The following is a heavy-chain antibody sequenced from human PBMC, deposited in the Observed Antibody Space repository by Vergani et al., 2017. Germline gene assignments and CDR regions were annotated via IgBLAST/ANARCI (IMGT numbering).Heavy chain of an antibody. J-gene: IGHJ3*02. V-gene: IGHV3-21*01. CDR1: GFTFSSYS. CDR2: ISSSSSYI. CDR3: ARDYGSRRYMSSDAFDI. Sequence: EVQLLESGGGLVQPGGSLRLSCAASGFTFSSYSMNWVRQAPGKGLEWVSSISSSSSYIYYADSVKGRFTISRDNAKNSLYLQMNSLRAEDTAVYYCARDYGSRRYMSSDAFDIWGQGTMVTVSS. D-gene: IGHD3-9*01.